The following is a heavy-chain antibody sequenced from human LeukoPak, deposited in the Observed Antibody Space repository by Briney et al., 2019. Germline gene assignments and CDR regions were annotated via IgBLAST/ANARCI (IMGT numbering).Heavy chain of an antibody. CDR3: AKVAKERVGGVYYFDY. Sequence: GGFLRLSCAASGFTFSDYDMHWVRHATGKGLEWVSAIGTAGDTYYTGSVKGRFTISRENAKNSLYLQMNSLRAGDTAVYYCAKVAKERVGGVYYFDYWGQGTLVTVSS. D-gene: IGHD1-1*01. CDR2: IGTAGDT. J-gene: IGHJ4*02. V-gene: IGHV3-13*01. CDR1: GFTFSDYD.